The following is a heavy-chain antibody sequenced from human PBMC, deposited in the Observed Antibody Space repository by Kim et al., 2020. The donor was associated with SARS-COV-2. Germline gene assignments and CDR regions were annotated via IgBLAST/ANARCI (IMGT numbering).Heavy chain of an antibody. V-gene: IGHV3-30*01. D-gene: IGHD3-22*01. CDR3: ARGNLITMIVVVITTDAFDI. J-gene: IGHJ3*02. Sequence: RFTISRDNSKNTLYLQMNSLRAEDTAVYYCARGNLITMIVVVITTDAFDIWGQGTMVTVSS.